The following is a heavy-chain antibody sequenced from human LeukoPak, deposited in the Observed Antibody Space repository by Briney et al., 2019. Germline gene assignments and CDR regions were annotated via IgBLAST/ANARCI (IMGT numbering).Heavy chain of an antibody. D-gene: IGHD3-22*01. CDR1: GYSFTSYW. J-gene: IGHJ4*02. V-gene: IGHV5-51*01. CDR3: ARHVSYYYDSSGSVDY. Sequence: GESLKISCKGSGYSFTSYWIGWVRQMPGKGLEWMGIIYPGDSDTRYSPSFQGQVTISADKSISTAYLQWSSLKASDTAMYYCARHVSYYYDSSGSVDYWGQGTLVTVSS. CDR2: IYPGDSDT.